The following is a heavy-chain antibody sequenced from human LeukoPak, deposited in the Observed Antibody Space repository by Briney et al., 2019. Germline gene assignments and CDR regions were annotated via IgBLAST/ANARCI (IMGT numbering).Heavy chain of an antibody. CDR2: IYSGGST. D-gene: IGHD6-6*01. J-gene: IGHJ6*03. CDR3: AREVAARPIYYYYYMDV. Sequence: GGSLRLSCAASGFTFSSNYMSWVRQAPGKGLEWVSVIYSGGSTYYADSVKGRFTISRDNSKNTLYLQMNSLRAEDTAVYYCAREVAARPIYYYYYMDVWGKGTTVTVSS. CDR1: GFTFSSNY. V-gene: IGHV3-66*02.